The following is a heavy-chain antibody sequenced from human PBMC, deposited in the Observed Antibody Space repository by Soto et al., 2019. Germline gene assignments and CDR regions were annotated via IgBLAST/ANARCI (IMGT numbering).Heavy chain of an antibody. CDR3: ARLPHCGGDCYSDYYGMDV. D-gene: IGHD2-21*02. CDR2: ISAYTGNT. CDR1: GYTFTSYG. J-gene: IGHJ6*02. V-gene: IGHV1-18*01. Sequence: QVQLVQSGAEVKKPGASVKVSCKASGYTFTSYGISWVWQAPGQGLEWMGWISAYTGNTNYAQKLQGRVTMTTDTSTSTAYMELRSLRSDDTAVYYCARLPHCGGDCYSDYYGMDVWGQGTTVTVSS.